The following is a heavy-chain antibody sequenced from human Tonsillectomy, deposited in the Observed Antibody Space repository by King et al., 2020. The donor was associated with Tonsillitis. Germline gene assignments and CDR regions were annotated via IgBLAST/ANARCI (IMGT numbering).Heavy chain of an antibody. CDR2: MSGSGSST. CDR3: AKDRDFWSPHGMDV. J-gene: IGHJ6*02. CDR1: GFTFSSYA. V-gene: IGHV3-23*04. Sequence: VQLVESGGGLIQPGGSLRLSCAASGFTFSSYAMSWVRQAPGKGLEWVSGMSGSGSSTYSADSVKGRFAIARVNSKNTLYLQMNSLRAEDTAVYYCAKDRDFWSPHGMDVWGQGTTVTVSS. D-gene: IGHD3-3*01.